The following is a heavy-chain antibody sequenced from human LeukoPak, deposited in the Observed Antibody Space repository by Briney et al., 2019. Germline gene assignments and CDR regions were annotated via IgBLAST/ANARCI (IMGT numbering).Heavy chain of an antibody. CDR1: GGSISSSCHS. CDR3: VRIYCTSTSCYGDSYYGMDV. Sequence: SETLSLTCTVSGGSISSSCHSWGWIRQPPGKGLAWIGSISYSACTYYNPSLKTRVTMSVATSENQFSLKLSSVTAADSTVYYCVRIYCTSTSCYGDSYYGMDVWGQGTTVTVSS. V-gene: IGHV4-39*01. D-gene: IGHD2-2*01. J-gene: IGHJ6*02. CDR2: ISYSACT.